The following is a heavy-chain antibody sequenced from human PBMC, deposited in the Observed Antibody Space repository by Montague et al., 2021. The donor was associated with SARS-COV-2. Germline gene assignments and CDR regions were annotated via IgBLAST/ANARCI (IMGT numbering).Heavy chain of an antibody. CDR1: GGSISSREW. J-gene: IGHJ6*02. CDR3: GGTWVYFSPVDV. Sequence: SDTLSLTRAVSGGSISSREWWSWVRQPPGKGLEWIGEIHQSESGXTNYHPSLKSRVTISIDQSKNYFSLNLTSMTAADTAVYYCGGTWVYFSPVDVWGQGTMVIVSS. D-gene: IGHD3-3*01. V-gene: IGHV4-4*02. CDR2: IHQSESGXT.